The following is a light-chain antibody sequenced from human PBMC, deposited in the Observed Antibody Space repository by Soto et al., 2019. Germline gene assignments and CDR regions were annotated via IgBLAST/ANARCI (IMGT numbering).Light chain of an antibody. CDR2: DVT. J-gene: IGLJ1*01. CDR3: CSYAGTNNV. V-gene: IGLV2-8*01. Sequence: QSVLTQPPSASGSPGQSVTISCTGTSSDVGGYNYVSWYQQHPGKAPKLIIFDVTERPSGVPDRFSGSKSGNTASLTVSGLQAEDEADYYCCSYAGTNNVFGTGTKATVL. CDR1: SSDVGGYNY.